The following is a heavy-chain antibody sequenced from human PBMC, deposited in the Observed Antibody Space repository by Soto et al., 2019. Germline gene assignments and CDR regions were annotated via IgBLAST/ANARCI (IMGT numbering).Heavy chain of an antibody. CDR2: IKQDGSEK. Sequence: GGSLRLSCAASGFTFSSYWMSWVRQAPGKGLEWVANIKQDGSEKYYVDSVKGRFTISRDNAKNSLYLQMNSLRAEDTAVYYCARGFGADDCSGGSCYVDYWGQGTLVTVSS. J-gene: IGHJ4*02. V-gene: IGHV3-7*01. CDR3: ARGFGADDCSGGSCYVDY. CDR1: GFTFSSYW. D-gene: IGHD2-15*01.